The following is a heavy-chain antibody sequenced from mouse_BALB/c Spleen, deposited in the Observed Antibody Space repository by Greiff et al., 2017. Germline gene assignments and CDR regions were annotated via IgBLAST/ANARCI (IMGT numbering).Heavy chain of an antibody. D-gene: IGHD2-1*01. CDR1: GYTFTSYW. J-gene: IGHJ3*01. CDR3: AREGNYDPWFAY. V-gene: IGHV1-52*01. CDR2: IDPYASET. Sequence: VQLQQPGAELVRPGASVKLSCKASGYTFTSYWMNWVKQRPEQGLEWIGSIDPYASETHYNQKFKDKAILTVDKSSSTAYMQLSSLTAEDSAVYYCAREGNYDPWFAYWGQGTLVTVSA.